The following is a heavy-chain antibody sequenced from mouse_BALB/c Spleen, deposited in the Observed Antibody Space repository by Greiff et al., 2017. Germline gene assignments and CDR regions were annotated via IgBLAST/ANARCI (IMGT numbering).Heavy chain of an antibody. J-gene: IGHJ3*01. CDR3: ASGDRSSWFAY. V-gene: IGHV5-6-5*01. CDR1: GFTFSSYA. Sequence: EVKLVESGGGLVKPGGSLKLSCAASGFTFSSYAMSWVRQTPEKRLEWVASISSGGSTYYPDSVKVRFTISRDNARNILYLQMSSLRSEDTAMYYCASGDRSSWFAYWGQGTLVTVSA. CDR2: ISSGGST. D-gene: IGHD2-14*01.